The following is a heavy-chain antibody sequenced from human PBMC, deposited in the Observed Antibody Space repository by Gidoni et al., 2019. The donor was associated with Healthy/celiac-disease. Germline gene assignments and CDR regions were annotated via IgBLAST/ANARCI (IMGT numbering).Heavy chain of an antibody. CDR3: ASHLVVVTADDAFDI. CDR2: IIPIFGTA. CDR1: SSYA. J-gene: IGHJ3*02. Sequence: SSYAISWVRQAPGQGLEWMGGIIPIFGTANYAQKFQGRVTITADESTSTAYMELSSLRSEDTAVYYCASHLVVVTADDAFDIWGQGTMVTVSS. D-gene: IGHD2-21*02. V-gene: IGHV1-69*01.